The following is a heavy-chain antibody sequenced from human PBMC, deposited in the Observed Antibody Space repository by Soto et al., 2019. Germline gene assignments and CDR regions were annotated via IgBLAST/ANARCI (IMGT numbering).Heavy chain of an antibody. D-gene: IGHD3-16*02. CDR1: GYTFTSYG. J-gene: IGHJ6*02. Sequence: QVQLVQSGAEVKKPGASVKVSCKASGYTFTSYGISWVRQAPGQGLEWMGWISAYNGNTNYAQKLQGRVTMTTDTSTSTAYRELRRLRSDDTAVYYCARQRPYDYVWGCYRTNYGMDVWGQGSTVTVSS. V-gene: IGHV1-18*01. CDR2: ISAYNGNT. CDR3: ARQRPYDYVWGCYRTNYGMDV.